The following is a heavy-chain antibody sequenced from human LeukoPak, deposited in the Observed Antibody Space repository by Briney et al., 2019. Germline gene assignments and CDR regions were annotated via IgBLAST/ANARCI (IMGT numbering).Heavy chain of an antibody. CDR1: GFTVSRNY. D-gene: IGHD3-10*01. V-gene: IGHV3-53*05. Sequence: GGSLRLSCAASGFTVSRNYMSWVRQAPGKGLEWVSVIYSGGRTYYADSVKGRFTISRDNAKNSLYLQMNSLRAEDTALYYCAKDIGWFGELPDYWGQGTLVTVSS. CDR3: AKDIGWFGELPDY. CDR2: IYSGGRT. J-gene: IGHJ4*02.